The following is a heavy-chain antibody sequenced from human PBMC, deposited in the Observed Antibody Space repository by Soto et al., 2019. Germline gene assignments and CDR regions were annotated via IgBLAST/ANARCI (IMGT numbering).Heavy chain of an antibody. V-gene: IGHV4-59*01. Sequence: SETLSLTCTVSGGSISSYYWSWIRQPPGKGLEWIGYIYYSGSTNYNPSLKSRVTISVDTSKNQFSLKLSSVTAADTAVYYCARASFVWGVTNWFDPWGQGTLVTVSS. CDR3: ARASFVWGVTNWFDP. J-gene: IGHJ5*02. CDR1: GGSISSYY. D-gene: IGHD3-10*01. CDR2: IYYSGST.